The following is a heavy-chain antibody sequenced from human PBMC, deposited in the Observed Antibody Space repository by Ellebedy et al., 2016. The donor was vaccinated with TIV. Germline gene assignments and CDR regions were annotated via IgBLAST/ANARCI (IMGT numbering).Heavy chain of an antibody. V-gene: IGHV1-8*01. J-gene: IGHJ6*02. Sequence: ASVKVSXXASGYTFTSYDINWVRQATGQGLEWMGWMNPNSGNTGYAQKFQGRVTITADESTSTAYMELSSLRSEDTAVYYCAFRPQEDENYYYYGMDVWGQGTTVTVSS. CDR2: MNPNSGNT. CDR3: AFRPQEDENYYYYGMDV. CDR1: GYTFTSYD.